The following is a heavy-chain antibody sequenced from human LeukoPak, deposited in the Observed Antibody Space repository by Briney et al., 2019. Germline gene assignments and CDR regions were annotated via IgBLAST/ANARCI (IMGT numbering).Heavy chain of an antibody. D-gene: IGHD3-22*01. CDR1: GFTFRSYA. V-gene: IGHV3-30-3*01. Sequence: GGSLRLSCAASGFTFRSYAMHWVRQAPGKGLEWVAVISYDGSNKYYADSVKGRFTISRDNSKNTLYLQMNGLRAEDTAVYYCARGIGAYDSNGNLDYWGQGTLVTVSS. CDR3: ARGIGAYDSNGNLDY. CDR2: ISYDGSNK. J-gene: IGHJ4*02.